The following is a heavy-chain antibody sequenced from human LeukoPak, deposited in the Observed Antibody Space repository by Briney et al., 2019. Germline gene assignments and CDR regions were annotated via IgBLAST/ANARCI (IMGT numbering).Heavy chain of an antibody. CDR3: VKDKPPRVPLGFDY. CDR2: ISGTADTT. CDR1: RFTFSRSA. Sequence: GGSLRLSCVASRFTFSRSAMSWVRQAPGKGLEWVSSISGTADTTYYADSVKGRFTISRDNSKNTLYLQMNSLRADDTAVYYCVKDKPPRVPLGFDYWGRGTRVPVSS. J-gene: IGHJ4*02. V-gene: IGHV3-23*01. D-gene: IGHD3-16*01.